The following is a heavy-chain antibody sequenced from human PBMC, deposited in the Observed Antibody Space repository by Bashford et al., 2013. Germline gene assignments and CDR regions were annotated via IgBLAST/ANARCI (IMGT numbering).Heavy chain of an antibody. CDR3: VRTGAEYNSGWTFYFDH. CDR2: ISRSGGST. V-gene: IGHV3-23*01. Sequence: GSSRLSCAASGFTFSSYAMSWVRQAPGKGLEWVSTISRSGGSTYYADSVKGRVTISRDNSKNTLYLQMNSLRAEDTAVYYCVRTGAEYNSGWTFYFDHWGQGSLVTVSS. J-gene: IGHJ4*02. D-gene: IGHD6-19*01. CDR1: GFTFSSYA.